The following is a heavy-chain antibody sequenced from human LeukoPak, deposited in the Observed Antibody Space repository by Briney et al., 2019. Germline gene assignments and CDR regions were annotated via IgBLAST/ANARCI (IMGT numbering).Heavy chain of an antibody. J-gene: IGHJ4*02. V-gene: IGHV4-39*02. CDR1: GGSISSSNYY. D-gene: IGHD6-19*01. CDR3: ARLVAVAGVFDY. CDR2: IYYSGST. Sequence: NASETLSLTCTVSGGSISSSNYYWGWIRQPPGKGLEWIGNIYYSGSTYYNPSLKSRVTISVDTSKNHFPLKLSSVTAADTAVYYCARLVAVAGVFDYWGQGTLVTVSS.